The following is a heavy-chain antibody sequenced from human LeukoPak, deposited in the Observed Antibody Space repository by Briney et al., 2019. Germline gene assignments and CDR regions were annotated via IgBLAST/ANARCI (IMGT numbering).Heavy chain of an antibody. CDR3: ASVTIFGVVGAFDI. Sequence: SATLSLTCTVSGGSISSYYWSWIRQHPGKGLEWIGYIYYSGSTNYNPSLKSRVTISVDTSKNQFSLKLSSVTAADTAVYYCASVTIFGVVGAFDIWGQGTMVTVSS. CDR1: GGSISSYY. V-gene: IGHV4-59*01. D-gene: IGHD3-3*01. CDR2: IYYSGST. J-gene: IGHJ3*02.